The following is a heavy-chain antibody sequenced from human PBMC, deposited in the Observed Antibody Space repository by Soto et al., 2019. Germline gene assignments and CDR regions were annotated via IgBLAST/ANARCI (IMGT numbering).Heavy chain of an antibody. D-gene: IGHD5-18*01. V-gene: IGHV3-23*01. Sequence: EVPLLESGGGLVQPGGSLRLSCAASGFTFSSYAMSWVRQAPGKGLEWVSAISGSGISTYYADSVKGRFTISRDNSKHTLYLQMNSLRTEDTAVYYCAKEAGYSYGYDGMDVWGQGTTVTVSS. J-gene: IGHJ6*02. CDR3: AKEAGYSYGYDGMDV. CDR2: ISGSGIST. CDR1: GFTFSSYA.